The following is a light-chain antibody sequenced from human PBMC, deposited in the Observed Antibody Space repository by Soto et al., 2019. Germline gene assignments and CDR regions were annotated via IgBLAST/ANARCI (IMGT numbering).Light chain of an antibody. J-gene: IGLJ1*01. CDR3: CSYAGSYTYV. V-gene: IGLV2-11*01. Sequence: QSVLTQPRSVSGSPGQSVTISCTGTSSDVGGYNYVSWYQQHPGKGPKLMIYDVSNRPSGVPDRFSGSKSGNTASLPISGLQAEDEADYYCCSYAGSYTYVFGTGTKLTVL. CDR1: SSDVGGYNY. CDR2: DVS.